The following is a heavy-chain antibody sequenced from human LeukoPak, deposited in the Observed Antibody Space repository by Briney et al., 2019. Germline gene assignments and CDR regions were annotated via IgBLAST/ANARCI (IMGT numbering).Heavy chain of an antibody. CDR2: IYHSGST. J-gene: IGHJ4*02. CDR3: ARLYSSGWYDYFDY. Sequence: SETLSLTCAVSGGSISSGGYSWSWIRQPPGKGLEWIGYIYHSGSTYYNPSLKSRVTISVDTSKNQFSLKLSSVTAADTAVYYCARLYSSGWYDYFDYWGQGTLVTVSS. CDR1: GGSISSGGYS. V-gene: IGHV4-30-2*01. D-gene: IGHD6-19*01.